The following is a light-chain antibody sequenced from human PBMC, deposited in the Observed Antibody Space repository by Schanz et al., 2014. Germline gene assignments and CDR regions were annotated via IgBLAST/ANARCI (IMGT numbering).Light chain of an antibody. CDR2: EGT. J-gene: IGLJ3*02. CDR3: CSYAATYTWV. Sequence: QSVLTQPPSASGSPGQSVTISCTGTSSDVGSYNLVSWYQQHSGKAPKLMIYEGTKRPSGVPDRFSGSKSGNTASLTISGLQAEDEADYYCCSYAATYTWVFGGGTKLTVL. V-gene: IGLV2-11*01. CDR1: SSDVGSYNL.